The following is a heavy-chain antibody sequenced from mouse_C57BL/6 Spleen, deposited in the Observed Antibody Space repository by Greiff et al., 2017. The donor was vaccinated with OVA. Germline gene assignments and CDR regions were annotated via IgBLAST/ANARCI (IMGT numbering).Heavy chain of an antibody. CDR3: ARGGGLRNYFDY. Sequence: QVQLKESGAELVKPGASVRMSCKASGYTFTSYWITWVKQRPGQGLEWIGDIYPGSGSTNYNEKFKSKATLTVDTSSSTAYMQLSSLTSEDSAVYYCARGGGLRNYFDYWGKGTTLTVSS. V-gene: IGHV1-55*01. D-gene: IGHD1-1*01. CDR2: IYPGSGST. J-gene: IGHJ2*01. CDR1: GYTFTSYW.